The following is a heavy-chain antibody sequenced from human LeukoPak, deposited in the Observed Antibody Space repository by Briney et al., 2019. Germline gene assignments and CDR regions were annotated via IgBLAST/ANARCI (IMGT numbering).Heavy chain of an antibody. J-gene: IGHJ4*02. D-gene: IGHD1-7*01. CDR1: GYTFTSYG. V-gene: IGHV1-18*01. CDR3: ARDGWYNWNYFNYIDY. CDR2: MSAYNGNT. Sequence: GASVKVSCKAPGYTFTSYGISWVRQAPGQGLEWMGWMSAYNGNTNYAQKLQGRVTMTTDTSTSTAYMELRSLRSDDTAVYYCARDGWYNWNYFNYIDYWGQGTLVTVSS.